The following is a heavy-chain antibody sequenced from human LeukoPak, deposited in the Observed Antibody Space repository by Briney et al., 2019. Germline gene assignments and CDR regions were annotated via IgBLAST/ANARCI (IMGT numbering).Heavy chain of an antibody. D-gene: IGHD2-2*01. CDR1: GYSFDEYA. J-gene: IGHJ4*02. CDR2: INWKSDKI. CDR3: AKDRYCTSSSCPIDY. Sequence: PGRSLRLSCAGSGYSFDEYAMHWVRHAPGKGLEWVSGINWKSDKIGYADSVKGRFTISRDNSKNSLYLQMNSLRVEDTALYYCAKDRYCTSSSCPIDYWGQGTMVTVSS. V-gene: IGHV3-9*01.